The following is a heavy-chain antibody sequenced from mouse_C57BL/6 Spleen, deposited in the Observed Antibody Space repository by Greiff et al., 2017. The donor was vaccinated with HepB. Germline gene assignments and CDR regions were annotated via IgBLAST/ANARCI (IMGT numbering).Heavy chain of an antibody. CDR2: INPNNGGT. CDR3: ARERETFFFAY. J-gene: IGHJ3*01. Sequence: VQLQQSGPELVKPGASVKISCKASGYTFTDYYMNWVKQSHGKSLEWIGDINPNNGGTSYNQKFKGKATLTVDKSSSTAYMELRSLTSEDSAVYYCARERETFFFAYWGQGTLVTVSA. CDR1: GYTFTDYY. V-gene: IGHV1-26*01.